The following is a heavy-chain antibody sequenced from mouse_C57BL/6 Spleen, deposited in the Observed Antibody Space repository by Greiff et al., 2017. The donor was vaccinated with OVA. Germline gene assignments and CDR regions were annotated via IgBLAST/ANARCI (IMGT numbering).Heavy chain of an antibody. CDR1: GYAFSSYW. V-gene: IGHV1-80*01. CDR2: IYPGDGDT. Sequence: VMLVESGAELVKPGASVKISCKASGYAFSSYWMNWVKQRPGKGLEWIGQIYPGDGDTNYNGKFKGKATLTADKSSSTAYMQLSSLTSEDSAVYFCARPYYGSSGGFAYWGQGTLVTVSA. CDR3: ARPYYGSSGGFAY. D-gene: IGHD1-1*01. J-gene: IGHJ3*01.